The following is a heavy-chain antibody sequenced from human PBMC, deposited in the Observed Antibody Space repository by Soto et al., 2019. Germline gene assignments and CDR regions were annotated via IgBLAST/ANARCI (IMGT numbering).Heavy chain of an antibody. Sequence: GGSLRLSCAASGFTLSSYAMSWVRQAPGKGLEWVSAISGSGGSTYYADSVKGRFTISRDNSKNTLYLQMNSLRAEDTAVYYCAKDNHYYSYGMDVWGQGTTVTVSS. CDR3: AKDNHYYSYGMDV. CDR2: ISGSGGST. J-gene: IGHJ6*02. V-gene: IGHV3-23*01. CDR1: GFTLSSYA.